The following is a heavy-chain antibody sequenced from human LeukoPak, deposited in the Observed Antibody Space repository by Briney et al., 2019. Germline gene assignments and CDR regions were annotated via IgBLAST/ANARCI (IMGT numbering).Heavy chain of an antibody. Sequence: ASVTVSFKASGYTFTVYYMHWVRQAPGQGLEWMGWINPNSGGTNYAQKFQGRVTMTRDTSISTAYMELSRLRSDDTAVYYCARAMVRGVIKDYWGQGTLVTVSS. V-gene: IGHV1-2*02. D-gene: IGHD3-10*01. CDR3: ARAMVRGVIKDY. CDR2: INPNSGGT. CDR1: GYTFTVYY. J-gene: IGHJ4*02.